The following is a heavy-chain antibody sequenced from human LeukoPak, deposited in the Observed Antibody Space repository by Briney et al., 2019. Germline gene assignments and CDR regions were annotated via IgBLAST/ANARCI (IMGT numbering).Heavy chain of an antibody. D-gene: IGHD3-22*01. V-gene: IGHV3-9*01. J-gene: IGHJ6*02. CDR3: AKDKYSDTTGYYPTYYGLDV. Sequence: PGGSLRLSCAASGFTFSSYAMSWVRQAPGKGLEWVSSISWNSENIAYADSVKGRFSISRDHAENSLHLLMNSLRLEDTALYFCAKDKYSDTTGYYPTYYGLDVWGQGTTVTVSS. CDR2: ISWNSENI. CDR1: GFTFSSYA.